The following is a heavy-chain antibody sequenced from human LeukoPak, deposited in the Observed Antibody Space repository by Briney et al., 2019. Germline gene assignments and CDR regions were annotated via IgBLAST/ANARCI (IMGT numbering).Heavy chain of an antibody. J-gene: IGHJ4*02. V-gene: IGHV1-46*01. D-gene: IGHD1-14*01. CDR2: INPSGGST. CDR3: ANPGSFDY. Sequence: GASVKVSCKASGGTFSSYAISWVRQAPGQGLEWMGIINPSGGSTSYAQKFQGRVTMTRDTSTSTVYMELSSLRSGDTAVYYCANPGSFDYRGQGTLVTVSS. CDR1: GGTFSSYA.